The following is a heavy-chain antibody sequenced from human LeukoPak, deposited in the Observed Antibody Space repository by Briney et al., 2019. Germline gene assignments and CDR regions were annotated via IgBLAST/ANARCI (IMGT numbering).Heavy chain of an antibody. J-gene: IGHJ5*02. CDR1: RGSISSYY. Sequence: SETLSLTCTLPRGSISSYYWSWIPHPSGKGLEWIGHIYYSGSTNYNPSLKSRVTISVDTSKNQFSLKLSSVTDAAAAVYYCASVIEWELLGGHWFDPWGQGTLVTVSS. CDR2: IYYSGST. CDR3: ASVIEWELLGGHWFDP. V-gene: IGHV4-59*08. D-gene: IGHD1-26*01.